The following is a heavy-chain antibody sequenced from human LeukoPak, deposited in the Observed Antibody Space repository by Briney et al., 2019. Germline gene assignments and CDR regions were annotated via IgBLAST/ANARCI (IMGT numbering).Heavy chain of an antibody. D-gene: IGHD5-18*01. CDR3: AKDPNVDTAMVPDY. J-gene: IGHJ4*02. CDR1: GFTFSSYG. V-gene: IGHV3-30*18. CDR2: ISYDGSNK. Sequence: PGRSLRLSCAASGFTFSSYGMHWVRQAPGKGLEWVAVISYDGSNKYYADSVKGRFTISRDNSKNTLYLQMNSLRAEDTAVYYCAKDPNVDTAMVPDYWGQGTLVTVSS.